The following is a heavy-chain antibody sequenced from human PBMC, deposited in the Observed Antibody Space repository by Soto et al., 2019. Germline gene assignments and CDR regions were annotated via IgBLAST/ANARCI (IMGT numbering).Heavy chain of an antibody. V-gene: IGHV4-34*01. D-gene: IGHD6-19*01. J-gene: IGHJ4*02. Sequence: QVQLQQWDAGLLKPSETLSLTCAVYGGSFSGYYWSWIRQPPGKGLEWIGEINHSGSTNYNPSLKSRVTISVDTSKNQFSLKLSSVTAADTAVYYCARLRSGWYVDYWGQGTLVTVSS. CDR3: ARLRSGWYVDY. CDR1: GGSFSGYY. CDR2: INHSGST.